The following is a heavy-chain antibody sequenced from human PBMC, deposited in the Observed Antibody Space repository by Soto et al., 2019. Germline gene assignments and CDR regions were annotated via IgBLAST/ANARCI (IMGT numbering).Heavy chain of an antibody. Sequence: QVQLVESGGGVVQPGRSLRLSCAASGFTFSSSGMHWVRRAPGKGLEWVAVISYDASDKYYADSVKGRFTISRDNSKNTLYLQMNSLRAEDTAVYYCAKWAPYYDLWSGYSDYWGQGTLVTVSS. V-gene: IGHV3-30*18. CDR3: AKWAPYYDLWSGYSDY. D-gene: IGHD3-3*01. J-gene: IGHJ4*02. CDR1: GFTFSSSG. CDR2: ISYDASDK.